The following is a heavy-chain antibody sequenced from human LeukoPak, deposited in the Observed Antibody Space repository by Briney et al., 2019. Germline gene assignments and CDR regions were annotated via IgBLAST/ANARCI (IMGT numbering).Heavy chain of an antibody. Sequence: SVKVSFKASGGTFSIYAISWVRQAPGQGLEWMGGIIPIFGTANYAQKFQGRVTITADESTSTAYMELSSLRSEDTAVYYCAREVYGDSGWYYGMDVWGQGTTVTVSS. D-gene: IGHD4-17*01. CDR2: IIPIFGTA. J-gene: IGHJ6*02. CDR1: GGTFSIYA. V-gene: IGHV1-69*01. CDR3: AREVYGDSGWYYGMDV.